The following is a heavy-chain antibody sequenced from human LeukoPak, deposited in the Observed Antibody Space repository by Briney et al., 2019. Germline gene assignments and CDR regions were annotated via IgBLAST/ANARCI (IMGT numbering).Heavy chain of an antibody. CDR2: INAGNGNT. V-gene: IGHV1-3*01. J-gene: IGHJ4*02. Sequence: ASVKVSCKASGYTFTSYAMHWVRQAPGQRLEWMGWINAGNGNTKYSQKFQGRVTITRDTSASTAYMELSSLRSEDTAVYYCARDHEMYQLPSRSYFDYWGQGTLVTVSS. CDR1: GYTFTSYA. CDR3: ARDHEMYQLPSRSYFDY. D-gene: IGHD2-2*01.